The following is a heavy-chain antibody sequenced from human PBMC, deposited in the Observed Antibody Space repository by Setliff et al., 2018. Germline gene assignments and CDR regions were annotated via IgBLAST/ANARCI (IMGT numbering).Heavy chain of an antibody. Sequence: GASVKVSCAASGFTFSRYWMYWVRQVPGKGLVWVSRINPDRSITNYADSVRGRFTISRDNARNTLSLQMNSLRAEDTAVYFCASIDWGENFYNTDVWGKGTTVTVSS. CDR1: GFTFSRYW. CDR3: ASIDWGENFYNTDV. V-gene: IGHV3-74*01. D-gene: IGHD7-27*01. CDR2: INPDRSIT. J-gene: IGHJ6*03.